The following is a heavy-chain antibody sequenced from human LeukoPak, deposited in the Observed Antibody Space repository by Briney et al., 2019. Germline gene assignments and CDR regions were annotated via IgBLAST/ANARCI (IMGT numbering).Heavy chain of an antibody. V-gene: IGHV3-48*03. CDR1: GFTFSSYE. J-gene: IGHJ4*02. CDR2: ISSSGSTK. D-gene: IGHD1-26*01. Sequence: GGFLRLSCAASGFTFSSYEMNWVRQAPGKGLEWVSYISSSGSTKYYADSVKGRFTISRDNAKNSLYLQMNSLRAEDTAVYYCARGSGSSYDYWGQGTLVTVSS. CDR3: ARGSGSSYDY.